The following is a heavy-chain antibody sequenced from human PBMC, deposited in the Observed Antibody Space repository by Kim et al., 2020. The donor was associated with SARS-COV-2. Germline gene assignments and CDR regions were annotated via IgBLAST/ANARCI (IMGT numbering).Heavy chain of an antibody. J-gene: IGHJ4*02. D-gene: IGHD3-3*01. CDR3: ASITRNYDFWSGSDH. CDR2: IYYSGST. V-gene: IGHV4-39*01. CDR1: GGSISSSSYY. Sequence: SETLSLTCTVSGGSISSSSYYWGWIRQPPGKGLEWIGSIYYSGSTYYNPSLKSRVTISVDTSKNQFSLKLSSVTAADTAVYYCASITRNYDFWSGSDHWGQGTLVTVSS.